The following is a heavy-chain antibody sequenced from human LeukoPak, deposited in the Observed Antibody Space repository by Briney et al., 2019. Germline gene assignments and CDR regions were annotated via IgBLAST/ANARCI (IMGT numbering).Heavy chain of an antibody. V-gene: IGHV4-59*01. J-gene: IGHJ5*02. Sequence: SETLSLTCTVSGGSISSYYWSWIRQPPGKGLECIGYIHYTGSTNYNASLKSRVTISVDTSKNQFSLKLNSVTAADTAVYYCARGGYYGSGNDFRFDPWGQGTLVTVSS. CDR3: ARGGYYGSGNDFRFDP. CDR1: GGSISSYY. D-gene: IGHD3-10*01. CDR2: IHYTGST.